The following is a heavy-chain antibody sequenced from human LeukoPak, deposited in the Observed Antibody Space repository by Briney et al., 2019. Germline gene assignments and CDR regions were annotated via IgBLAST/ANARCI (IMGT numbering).Heavy chain of an antibody. Sequence: PGRSLRLSCAASGLVFSSNGLHWVRQAPGKGREWVAFIWKDGRNKDYVDSVKGRFTISRDNSKNTLYLQMNSLSDEDTAVYYCAIESRSGEHVVKDYWGQGTLVTVSS. CDR3: AIESRSGEHVVKDY. CDR2: IWKDGRNK. V-gene: IGHV3-30*02. D-gene: IGHD6-25*01. CDR1: GLVFSSNG. J-gene: IGHJ4*02.